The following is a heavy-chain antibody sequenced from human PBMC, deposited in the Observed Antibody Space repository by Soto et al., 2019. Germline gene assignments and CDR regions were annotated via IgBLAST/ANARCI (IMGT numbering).Heavy chain of an antibody. J-gene: IGHJ3*02. CDR2: IYYSGST. CDR1: GGSISSYY. V-gene: IGHV4-59*01. CDR3: ARGRGVPAFDI. D-gene: IGHD3-10*01. Sequence: SETLSLTYTVSGGSISSYYWSWIRQPPGKGLEWIGYIYYSGSTNYNPSLKSRVTISVDTSKNQFSLKLSSVTAADTAVYYCARGRGVPAFDIWGQGTMVTVSS.